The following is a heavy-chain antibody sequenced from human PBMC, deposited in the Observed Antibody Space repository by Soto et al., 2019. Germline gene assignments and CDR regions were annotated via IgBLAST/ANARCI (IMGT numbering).Heavy chain of an antibody. CDR1: GGSISSGGYY. J-gene: IGHJ2*01. CDR2: IYYSGST. D-gene: IGHD5-18*01. CDR3: ARARGYSYVPDYWYFDI. V-gene: IGHV4-31*03. Sequence: SETLSLTCTVSGGSISSGGYYWSWIRQHPGKGLEWIGYIYYSGSTYYNPSLKSRVTISVDTSKNQFSLKLSSVTAADTAVYYCARARGYSYVPDYWYFDIWGRGTLVTVS.